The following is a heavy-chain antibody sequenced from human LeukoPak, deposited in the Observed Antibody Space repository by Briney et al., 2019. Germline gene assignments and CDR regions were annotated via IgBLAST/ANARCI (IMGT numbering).Heavy chain of an antibody. V-gene: IGHV3-30*04. Sequence: GRSLRLSCEASGFTFSSYAMHWVRQAPGKGLEWVAGISYDGSNKDYADSVKGRFTISRDNAKNSLYLQMNSLRAEGTALYYCMRVQNYISRWPAFDIWARDNGHRLF. CDR2: ISYDGSNK. CDR3: MRVQNYISRWPAFDI. D-gene: IGHD6-19*01. J-gene: IGHJ3*02. CDR1: GFTFSSYA.